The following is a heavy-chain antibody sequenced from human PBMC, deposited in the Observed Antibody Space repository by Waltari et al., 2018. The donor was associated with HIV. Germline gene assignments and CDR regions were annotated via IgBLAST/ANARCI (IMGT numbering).Heavy chain of an antibody. J-gene: IGHJ3*01. D-gene: IGHD2-2*01. V-gene: IGHV3-7*01. CDR3: ARVGIVVVPAGTPNDAFDV. Sequence: EVQLVESGGGLVQPGGSLRLSCAASGFTLSSHWMTWVRQAPGKGLEWVANIKEDGSEKHYVDSVKGRFTISRDNAENSLFLQMNSLRADDTAVYYCARVGIVVVPAGTPNDAFDVWGQGTMV. CDR1: GFTLSSHW. CDR2: IKEDGSEK.